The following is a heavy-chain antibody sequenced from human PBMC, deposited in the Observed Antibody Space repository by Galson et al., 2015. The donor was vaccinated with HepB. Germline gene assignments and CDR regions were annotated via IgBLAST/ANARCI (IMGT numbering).Heavy chain of an antibody. CDR1: GYTFTGYH. CDR3: ARESGGFEI. Sequence: SVKVSCKASGYTFTGYHIRWVRQAPGQGLEWMGWINPYNGDTNYAQKLQGRVTMIRDTSTSTVYMELSSLRSEDTAVYYCARESGGFEIWGQGTMVTVSS. CDR2: INPYNGDT. J-gene: IGHJ3*02. D-gene: IGHD2-8*02. V-gene: IGHV1-18*04.